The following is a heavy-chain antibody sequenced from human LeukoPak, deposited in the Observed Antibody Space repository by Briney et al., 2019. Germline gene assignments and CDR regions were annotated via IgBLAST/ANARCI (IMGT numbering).Heavy chain of an antibody. D-gene: IGHD1-26*01. V-gene: IGHV1-69*01. CDR3: ALRVIVGATTDYYYYGMDV. CDR1: GGTFSSYA. J-gene: IGHJ6*02. CDR2: IIPIFGTA. Sequence: SVKVSCKASGGTFSSYAISWVRQAPGQGLEWMGGIIPIFGTANYAQKFQGRVTITADESTSTAYMELSSLRSEDTAVYYRALRVIVGATTDYYYYGMDVWGQGTTVTVSS.